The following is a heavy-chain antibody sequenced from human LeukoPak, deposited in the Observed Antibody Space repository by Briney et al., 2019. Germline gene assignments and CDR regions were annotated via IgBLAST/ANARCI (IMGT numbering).Heavy chain of an antibody. Sequence: PGRSLRLSCAASGFTFSSYGMHWVRQAPGKGLEWVAVIWYDGSNKYYADSVKGRFTISRDNSKNTLYLQMNSLRAEDTAVYYCAKGSLVGATTPFDYWGQGTLVIVSS. CDR2: IWYDGSNK. CDR1: GFTFSSYG. J-gene: IGHJ4*02. CDR3: AKGSLVGATTPFDY. D-gene: IGHD1-26*01. V-gene: IGHV3-33*06.